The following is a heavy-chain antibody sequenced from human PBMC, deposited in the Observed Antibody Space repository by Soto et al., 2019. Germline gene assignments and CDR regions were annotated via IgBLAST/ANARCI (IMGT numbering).Heavy chain of an antibody. Sequence: QVQLVQSGAEVKKPGSSVKVSCKASGGTFSSYAISWVRQTPGQGLEWMGGIIPIFGTANYAQKFQGRVTITADESTSTAYMGLSSLRSEDTAVYYCARQGLLVEKKAARQYYYYYGMDVWGQGTTVTVSS. D-gene: IGHD6-6*01. CDR1: GGTFSSYA. J-gene: IGHJ6*02. CDR2: IIPIFGTA. V-gene: IGHV1-69*01. CDR3: ARQGLLVEKKAARQYYYYYGMDV.